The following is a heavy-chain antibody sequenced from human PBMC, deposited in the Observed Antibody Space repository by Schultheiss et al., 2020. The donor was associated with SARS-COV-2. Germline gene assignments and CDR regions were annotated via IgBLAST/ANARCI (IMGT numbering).Heavy chain of an antibody. CDR2: ISSSSSTI. Sequence: GGSLRLSCAASGFTFSSYSMNWVRQAPGKGLEWVSYISSSSSTIYYADSVKGRFTISRDNAKNSLYLQMNSLRAEDTAVYYCAREIGYCSSTSCSKRINWFDPWGQGTLVTVSS. CDR3: AREIGYCSSTSCSKRINWFDP. V-gene: IGHV3-48*01. D-gene: IGHD2-2*01. J-gene: IGHJ5*02. CDR1: GFTFSSYS.